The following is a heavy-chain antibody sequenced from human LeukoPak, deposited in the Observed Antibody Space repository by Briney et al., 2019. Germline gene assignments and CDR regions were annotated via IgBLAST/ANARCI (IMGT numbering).Heavy chain of an antibody. D-gene: IGHD2-2*01. CDR1: GYTFTGYY. Sequence: ASVKVSCNTFGYTFTGYYMHWVRQAPGQGLEWMGWINPNSGGTNYAQKFQGRVTMTRDTSISTAYMELRSLRSDDTAVYYCARVPNDIVVVPAAMGWFDPWGQGTLVTVSS. CDR3: ARVPNDIVVVPAAMGWFDP. CDR2: INPNSGGT. V-gene: IGHV1-2*02. J-gene: IGHJ5*02.